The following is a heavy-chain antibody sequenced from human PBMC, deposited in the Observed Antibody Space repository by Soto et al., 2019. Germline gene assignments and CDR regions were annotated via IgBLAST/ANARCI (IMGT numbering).Heavy chain of an antibody. CDR3: ARVSGAATG. D-gene: IGHD2-15*01. V-gene: IGHV3-21*04. J-gene: IGHJ3*01. CDR1: GFTFSSYS. CDR2: ISSSSSYI. Sequence: GGSLRLSCAASGFTFSSYSMNWVRQAPGKGLEWGASISSSSSYIYYADSVKCRFTISRDNSKNTLYLQMNSLRADDTAVYYCARVSGAATGWGQGTMVTVSS.